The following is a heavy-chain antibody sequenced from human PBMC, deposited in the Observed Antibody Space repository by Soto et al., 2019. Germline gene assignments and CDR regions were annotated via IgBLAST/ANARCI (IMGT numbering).Heavy chain of an antibody. Sequence: GGSLRLSCAASGFTFSSYAMSWVRQAPGKGLEWVSAISGSGGSTYYADSVKGRFTISRDNSKNTLYLQMNSLRAEDTAVYYCAKVPLQGDGYNYYFDYWGQGTLVTVSS. CDR3: AKVPLQGDGYNYYFDY. CDR2: ISGSGGST. J-gene: IGHJ4*02. V-gene: IGHV3-23*01. D-gene: IGHD5-12*01. CDR1: GFTFSSYA.